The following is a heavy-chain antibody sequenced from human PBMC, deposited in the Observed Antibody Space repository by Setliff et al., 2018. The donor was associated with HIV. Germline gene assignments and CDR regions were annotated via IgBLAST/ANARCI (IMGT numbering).Heavy chain of an antibody. Sequence: GASVKVSCKASGYSFTGYYVNWVRQAPGQGLEWMGRINPKSGATNLAQKFQGRVTLTRDTSVTTVYMELSSLTSDDTAVYYCARRVPPIPSGDLDYWGQGTLVTVSS. CDR1: GYSFTGYY. V-gene: IGHV1-2*06. J-gene: IGHJ4*02. CDR3: ARRVPPIPSGDLDY. CDR2: INPKSGAT. D-gene: IGHD4-17*01.